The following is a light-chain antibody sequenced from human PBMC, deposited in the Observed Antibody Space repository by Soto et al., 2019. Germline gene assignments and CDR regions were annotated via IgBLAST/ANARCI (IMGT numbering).Light chain of an antibody. V-gene: IGLV1-47*02. Sequence: QSVLTQPPSASGTPGQKVFISCSGSSSNIGGTNYAYWYQQLPGAAPKLLMHSNNLRPSGVPERISGSKFGTAASLDISGTRSDDQALYYSPSWDERLGAVIFGGRTKVTV. CDR2: SNN. CDR3: PSWDERLGAVI. CDR1: SSNIGGTNY. J-gene: IGLJ2*01.